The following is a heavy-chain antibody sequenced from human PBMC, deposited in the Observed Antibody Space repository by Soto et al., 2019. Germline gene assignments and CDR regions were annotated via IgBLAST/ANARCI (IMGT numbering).Heavy chain of an antibody. CDR3: ARGRVYSSSSSHYYYGMDV. J-gene: IGHJ6*02. V-gene: IGHV1-69*13. Sequence: SVKVSCKASGGTFSSYAISWVRQAPGQGLEWMGGIIPIFGTANYAQKFQGRVTITADESTSTAYMELSSLRSEDTAVYYCARGRVYSSSSSHYYYGMDVWGQGTTVTVSS. CDR1: GGTFSSYA. CDR2: IIPIFGTA. D-gene: IGHD6-6*01.